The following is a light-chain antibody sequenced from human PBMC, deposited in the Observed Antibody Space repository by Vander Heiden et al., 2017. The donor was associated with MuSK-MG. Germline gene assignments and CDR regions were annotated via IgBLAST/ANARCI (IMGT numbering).Light chain of an antibody. CDR2: LAS. V-gene: IGKV1D-16*01. Sequence: DIQMTQSPSSLSAFVGDRVTITCRASQGISSWLVWYQQKPGKAPKSLIYLASTLQSGVPSRFVGGGSGTDFTLTISSLQPEDFGTYYCQQYNSYPITFGQGTRLEIK. CDR1: QGISSW. J-gene: IGKJ5*01. CDR3: QQYNSYPIT.